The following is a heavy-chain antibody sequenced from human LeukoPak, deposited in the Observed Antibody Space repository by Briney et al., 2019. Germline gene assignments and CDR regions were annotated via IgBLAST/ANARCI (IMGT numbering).Heavy chain of an antibody. CDR1: GFTFSSYD. CDR2: INFSGGAT. Sequence: GGSLRLSCAASGFTFSSYDMAWVRQAPGKGLEWVSAINFSGGATYSADFVKGRFTISKDNSKNTLYLQMNSLRADDTALYYCAKGRLSVSGFDCWGQGTLVTVSS. J-gene: IGHJ4*02. V-gene: IGHV3-23*01. CDR3: AKGRLSVSGFDC. D-gene: IGHD6-19*01.